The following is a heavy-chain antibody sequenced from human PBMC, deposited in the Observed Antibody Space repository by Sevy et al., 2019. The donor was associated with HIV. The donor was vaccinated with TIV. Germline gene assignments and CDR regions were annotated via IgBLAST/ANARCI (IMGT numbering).Heavy chain of an antibody. CDR2: IKQDGSEK. V-gene: IGHV3-7*03. CDR1: GFTFSSYW. D-gene: IGHD6-13*01. CDR3: ARDSDELPYSSSWYH. J-gene: IGHJ5*02. Sequence: GGSLRLSCAASGFTFSSYWMSWVRQAPGKGLEWVANIKQDGSEKYYVDSVKGRFTISRDNAKNSLYLQMNSLGAEDTAVYYCARDSDELPYSSSWYHWGQGTLVTVSS.